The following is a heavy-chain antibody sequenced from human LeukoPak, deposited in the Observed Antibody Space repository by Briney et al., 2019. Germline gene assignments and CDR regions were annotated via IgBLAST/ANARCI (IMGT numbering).Heavy chain of an antibody. CDR2: INHSGST. CDR3: ARTTGVYCSGGSCYGRKAFDI. J-gene: IGHJ3*02. CDR1: GGSFSGYY. V-gene: IGHV4-34*01. Sequence: SETLSLTCAVYGGSFSGYYWSWIRQPPGKGLEWIGEINHSGSTNYNPSLKSRVTISVDTSKNQFSLKLSSVTAADTAVYYCARTTGVYCSGGSCYGRKAFDIWGQGTMVTVSS. D-gene: IGHD2-15*01.